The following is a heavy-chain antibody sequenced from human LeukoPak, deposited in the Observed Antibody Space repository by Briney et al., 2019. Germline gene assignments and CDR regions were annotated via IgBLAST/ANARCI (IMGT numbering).Heavy chain of an antibody. CDR3: ARGDSGSYYFDY. CDR1: GFTFSTKS. CDR2: ISSSGSTI. D-gene: IGHD1-26*01. Sequence: GGSLRLSCAVSGFTFSTKSMNWVRQAPGKGLEWVSYISSSGSTIYYADSVKGRFTISRDNAKNSLYLQMNSLRAEDTAVYYCARGDSGSYYFDYWGQGTLVTVSS. J-gene: IGHJ4*02. V-gene: IGHV3-48*04.